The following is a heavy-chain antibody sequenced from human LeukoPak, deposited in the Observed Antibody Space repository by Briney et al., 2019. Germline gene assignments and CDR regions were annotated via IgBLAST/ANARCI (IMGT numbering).Heavy chain of an antibody. CDR3: ARRSTSTYYYYGMDV. V-gene: IGHV1-18*04. J-gene: IGHJ6*02. CDR1: GYTFTGYY. D-gene: IGHD1-14*01. CDR2: ISAYNGNT. Sequence: ASVKVSCKASGYTFTGYYMHWVRQAPGQGLEWMGWISAYNGNTNYAQKLQGRVTMTTDTSTSTAYMELRSLRSDDTAVYYCARRSTSTYYYYGMDVWGQGTTVTVSS.